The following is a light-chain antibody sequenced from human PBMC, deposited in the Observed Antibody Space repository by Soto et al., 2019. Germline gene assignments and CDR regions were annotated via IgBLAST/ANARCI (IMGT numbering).Light chain of an antibody. CDR1: QSVRNSY. V-gene: IGKV3-20*01. CDR2: GAS. J-gene: IGKJ1*01. Sequence: DIGLTQSPGTLSLSPGERATLSCRASQSVRNSYLAWYQQKPGQAPRILVYGASSRATGIPDRFSGSGSGTDFTLTVSRLEPEDFAVYYCQQYGGSPWTFGQGTKVEIK. CDR3: QQYGGSPWT.